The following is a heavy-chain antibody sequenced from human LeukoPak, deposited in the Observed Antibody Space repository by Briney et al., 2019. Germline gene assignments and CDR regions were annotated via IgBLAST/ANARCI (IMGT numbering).Heavy chain of an antibody. CDR3: ASLAGGNSESSDAFDI. CDR2: INPSGGST. D-gene: IGHD4-23*01. J-gene: IGHJ3*02. V-gene: IGHV1-46*01. Sequence: ASVKGSCKASGYTFTSYYMDWVREAPGQGLEWMGIINPSGGSTSYAQKFQGRVTMTRDMSTSTVYMELSSLRSEDTAVYYCASLAGGNSESSDAFDIWGQGTMVTVSS. CDR1: GYTFTSYY.